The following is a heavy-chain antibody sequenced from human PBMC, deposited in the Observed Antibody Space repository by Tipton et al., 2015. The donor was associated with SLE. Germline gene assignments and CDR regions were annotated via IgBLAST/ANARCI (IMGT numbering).Heavy chain of an antibody. D-gene: IGHD3-22*01. CDR2: VSATGDST. CDR3: AGDSSAYYWDY. Sequence: SLRLSCAASGFTFSSYAMTWVRQAPGKGLEWVSAVSATGDSTYYATSVRGRFTISRDTSKNTLYLQINSLRAEDTAVYYCAGDSSAYYWDYWGQGTLVTVSS. CDR1: GFTFSSYA. J-gene: IGHJ4*02. V-gene: IGHV3-23*01.